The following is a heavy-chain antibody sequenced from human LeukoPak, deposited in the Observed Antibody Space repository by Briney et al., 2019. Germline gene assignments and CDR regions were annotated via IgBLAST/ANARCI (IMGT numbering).Heavy chain of an antibody. CDR3: ARTVVVCGLNCGSLSRNIDY. J-gene: IGHJ4*02. Sequence: PGRSRRLSCAASGLTFSSDSMTCTRQAPGKALEWVACISYSSSYIYYADSVKGRFTISRNNAKNSLYLQMNSLRAEDTAVYYCARTVVVCGLNCGSLSRNIDYWGQGTLVTVSS. CDR1: GLTFSSDS. CDR2: ISYSSSYI. V-gene: IGHV3-21*01. D-gene: IGHD2-15*01.